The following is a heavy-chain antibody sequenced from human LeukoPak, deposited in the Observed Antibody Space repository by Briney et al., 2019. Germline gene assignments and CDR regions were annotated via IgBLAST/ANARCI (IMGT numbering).Heavy chain of an antibody. CDR3: AIPRGDSGSYYNWFDP. V-gene: IGHV1-69*13. J-gene: IGHJ5*02. CDR2: IIPIFGTA. Sequence: ASVKVSCKASGGTFISYAISWVRQAPGQGLEWMGGIIPIFGTANYAQKFQGRVTITADESTSTAYMELSSLRSEDTAVYYCAIPRGDSGSYYNWFDPWGQGTLVTVSS. CDR1: GGTFISYA. D-gene: IGHD1-26*01.